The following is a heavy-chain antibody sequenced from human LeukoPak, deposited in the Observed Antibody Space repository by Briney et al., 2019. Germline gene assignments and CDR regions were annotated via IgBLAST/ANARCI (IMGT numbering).Heavy chain of an antibody. CDR1: GGSISPYY. Sequence: SETLSLTCTVSGGSISPYYWSWIRQPPGKGLEWIGYIYDSGSTNYNPSLKSRVTISVDTSKNQFSLNLSSVTAADTAVYYCARHGGGGESYPRVFDYWGRGTLATVSS. CDR2: IYDSGST. V-gene: IGHV4-59*08. CDR3: ARHGGGGESYPRVFDY. J-gene: IGHJ4*02. D-gene: IGHD1-26*01.